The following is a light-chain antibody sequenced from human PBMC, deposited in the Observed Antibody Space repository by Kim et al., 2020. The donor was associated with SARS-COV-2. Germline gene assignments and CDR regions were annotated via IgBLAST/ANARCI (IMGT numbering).Light chain of an antibody. CDR1: SLKTYY. V-gene: IGLV3-19*01. Sequence: SSELTQAPAVSVALGQTVRITCQGDSLKTYYATWYQQKPGQAPIVFISGKNNRPSGIPDRFSGSSSGNTASLTVTGAQAVDEAVYYCNSRDNSGDHLVFG. CDR2: GKN. CDR3: NSRDNSGDHLV. J-gene: IGLJ2*01.